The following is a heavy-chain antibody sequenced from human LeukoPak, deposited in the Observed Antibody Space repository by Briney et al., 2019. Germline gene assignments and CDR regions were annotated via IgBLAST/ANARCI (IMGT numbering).Heavy chain of an antibody. CDR1: GYTFTGYY. D-gene: IGHD1-26*01. Sequence: ASVKVSCKASGYTFTGYYLHWVRRAPGQGLEWMGWINPDSGGTNYAQKFQGRVTMTRDTPISTAYMELSRLRSDDTAVYYCATEKGRWELPDYWGQGTLVTVSS. V-gene: IGHV1-2*02. J-gene: IGHJ4*02. CDR2: INPDSGGT. CDR3: ATEKGRWELPDY.